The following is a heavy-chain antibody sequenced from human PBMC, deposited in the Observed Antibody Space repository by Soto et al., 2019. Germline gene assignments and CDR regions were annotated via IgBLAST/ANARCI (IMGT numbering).Heavy chain of an antibody. CDR2: IYYSGST. CDR3: ARHFYDSSGYYYVEPAFGI. D-gene: IGHD3-22*01. V-gene: IGHV4-39*01. CDR1: GGSISSSSYY. Sequence: SETLSLTCTVSGGSISSSSYYWGWIRQPPGKGLEWIGSIYYSGSTYYNPSLKSRVTISVDTSKNQFSLELSSVTAADTAVYYCARHFYDSSGYYYVEPAFGIWGQGTMVTVSS. J-gene: IGHJ3*02.